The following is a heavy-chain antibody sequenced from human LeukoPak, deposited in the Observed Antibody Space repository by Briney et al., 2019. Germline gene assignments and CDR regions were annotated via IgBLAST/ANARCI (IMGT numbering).Heavy chain of an antibody. V-gene: IGHV3-48*03. CDR3: ARDHITMVRGVILFYYYDMDV. J-gene: IGHJ6*02. CDR2: ISSSGSTI. CDR1: GFTFSSYE. Sequence: GGSLRLSCAASGFTFSSYEMNWVRQAPGKGLEWVSYISSSGSTIYYADSVKGRFTISRDNAKNSLYLQMNSLRAEDTAVYYCARDHITMVRGVILFYYYDMDVWGQGTTVTVSS. D-gene: IGHD3-10*01.